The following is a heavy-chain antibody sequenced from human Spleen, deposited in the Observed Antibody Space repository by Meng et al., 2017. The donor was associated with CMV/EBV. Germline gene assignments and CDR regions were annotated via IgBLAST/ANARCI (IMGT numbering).Heavy chain of an antibody. CDR2: ISAYNGIT. CDR1: GYTYD. D-gene: IGHD3/OR15-3a*01. J-gene: IGHJ4*02. V-gene: IGHV1-18*01. CDR3: ARVGLDYYFDY. Sequence: KVSCKASGYTYDITWVRQAPGQGLEWMGWISAYNGITNYAQKVQGRVTMTTDTSTSTAYMELRSLRSDDTAVYYCARVGLDYYFDYWGQGTLVTVSS.